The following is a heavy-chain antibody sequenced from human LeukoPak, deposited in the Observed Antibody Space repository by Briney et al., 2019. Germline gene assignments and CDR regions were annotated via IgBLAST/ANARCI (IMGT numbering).Heavy chain of an antibody. D-gene: IGHD4-17*01. CDR2: INHSGST. CDR3: ARDRSSQPRDYGDFNYYYYMDV. J-gene: IGHJ6*03. Sequence: SETLSLTCAVYGGSFSGYYWSWIRQPPGKGLEWIGEINHSGSTNYNPSFESRVTISVDTSKNQFSLKLSSVTAADTAVYYCARDRSSQPRDYGDFNYYYYMDVWGKGTTVTVSS. CDR1: GGSFSGYY. V-gene: IGHV4-34*01.